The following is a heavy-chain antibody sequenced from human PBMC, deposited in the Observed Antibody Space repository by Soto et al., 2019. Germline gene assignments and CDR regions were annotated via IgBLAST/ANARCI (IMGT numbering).Heavy chain of an antibody. D-gene: IGHD2-8*01. CDR1: GYTFTSYA. CDR3: ARDGPVLVYYYYYYMDV. Sequence: QVQLVQSGAEVKKPGASVKVSCKASGYTFTSYAMHWVRQAPGQRLEWMGWINAGNGNTKYSQKLQGRVTITRDTSASTAYMELSSLRSEDTAVYYCARDGPVLVYYYYYYMDVWGKGTTVTVSS. J-gene: IGHJ6*03. V-gene: IGHV1-3*01. CDR2: INAGNGNT.